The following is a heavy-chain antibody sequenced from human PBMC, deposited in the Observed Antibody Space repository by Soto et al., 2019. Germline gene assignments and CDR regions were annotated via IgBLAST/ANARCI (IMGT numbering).Heavy chain of an antibody. V-gene: IGHV1-46*01. Sequence: QVQLVQSGAEVKKPGASVKVSCKASGYTFTSYYMHWVRQAPRQGLEWMGLINPGGGGTSYAQKLHGRVTMTRDTSTSTVYMELSSLRSEDTAVYYCARGLAVAYSPALLWGQGTLVTVSS. CDR3: ARGLAVAYSPALL. J-gene: IGHJ4*02. CDR2: INPGGGGT. CDR1: GYTFTSYY. D-gene: IGHD6-19*01.